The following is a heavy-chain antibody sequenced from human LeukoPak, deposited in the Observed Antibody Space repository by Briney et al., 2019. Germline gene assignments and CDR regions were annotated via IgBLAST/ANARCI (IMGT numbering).Heavy chain of an antibody. D-gene: IGHD3-3*01. Sequence: SETLSLTCAVYGGSFSGYYWSWIRQPPGKGLEWIGEINHSGGTNYNPSLKSRVTISVDTSKNQFSLKLSSVTAADTAVYYCARGPLYDFWSGYIDYWGQGTLVTVSS. V-gene: IGHV4-34*01. CDR1: GGSFSGYY. J-gene: IGHJ4*02. CDR3: ARGPLYDFWSGYIDY. CDR2: INHSGGT.